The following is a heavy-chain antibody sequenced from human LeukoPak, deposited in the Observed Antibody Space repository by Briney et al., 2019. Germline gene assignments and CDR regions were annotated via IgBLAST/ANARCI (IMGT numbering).Heavy chain of an antibody. Sequence: GGSLRLSCAASGFTFSSYAMSWVRQAPGKGLEWVANIKQDGSEKYYVDSVKGRFTISRDNAKSSLYLQMNSLRAEDTAVYYCARDIAEHGMDVWGQGTTVTVSS. CDR1: GFTFSSYA. D-gene: IGHD1-14*01. CDR3: ARDIAEHGMDV. CDR2: IKQDGSEK. V-gene: IGHV3-7*01. J-gene: IGHJ6*02.